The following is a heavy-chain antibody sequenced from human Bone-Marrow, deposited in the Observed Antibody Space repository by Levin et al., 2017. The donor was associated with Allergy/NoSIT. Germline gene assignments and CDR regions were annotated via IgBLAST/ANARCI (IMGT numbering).Heavy chain of an antibody. D-gene: IGHD2-15*01. Sequence: KISFPPSFSPSPSFPLPFFLPSPFHGLEWMGGIIPVFGTTDYAQKFKGRVSFTADKSTHTAYMDLKGLTPEDTAVYYCARGYPGYSHQFNWLDTWGQGTLVTVSS. CDR3: ARGYPGYSHQFNWLDT. V-gene: IGHV1-69*06. CDR1: FSPSPSFP. CDR2: IIPVFGTT. J-gene: IGHJ5*02.